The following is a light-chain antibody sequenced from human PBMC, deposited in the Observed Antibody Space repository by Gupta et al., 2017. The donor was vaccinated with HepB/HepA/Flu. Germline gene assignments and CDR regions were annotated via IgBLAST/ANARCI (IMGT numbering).Light chain of an antibody. J-gene: IGLJ3*02. CDR2: SNN. CDR3: AAWEDSLNGRV. CDR1: SSNIGSNT. V-gene: IGLV1-44*01. Sequence: QSVLTQPPSASGTPGQRVTISCSGRSSNIGSNTVNWYQQLPGTAPKLLIYSNNQRPSGVPDRFSGSKSGTSASLAISGLQSEDEADYYCAAWEDSLNGRVFGGGTKLTVL.